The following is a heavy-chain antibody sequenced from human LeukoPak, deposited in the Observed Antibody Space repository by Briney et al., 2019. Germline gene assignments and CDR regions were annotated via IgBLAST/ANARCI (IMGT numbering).Heavy chain of an antibody. CDR3: ARGSGTITMVRGVFYGMDV. CDR2: IIPIFGTP. J-gene: IGHJ6*02. V-gene: IGHV1-69*13. CDR1: GGTFSSYG. D-gene: IGHD3-10*01. Sequence: ALVKVSCKASGGTFSSYGVSWVRQAPGQGLEWMGGIIPIFGTPNYAQKFQGRVTITADESTSTAYMELSSLRSEDTAVYYCARGSGTITMVRGVFYGMDVWGQGTTVTVSS.